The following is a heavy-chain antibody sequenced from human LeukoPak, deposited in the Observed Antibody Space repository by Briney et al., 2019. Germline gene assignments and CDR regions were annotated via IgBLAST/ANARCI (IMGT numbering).Heavy chain of an antibody. CDR3: VRLRRNSDTSGYYYYYDF. J-gene: IGHJ4*02. CDR2: ISVRSNYI. V-gene: IGHV3-21*01. D-gene: IGHD3-22*01. CDR1: GYTFSSFS. Sequence: GGSLRLSCVASGYTFSSFSINWLRQAPGKGLEWVSSISVRSNYIYYADSVRGRFSISRDDARDSLFLQMNRLRAEDTAVYYCVRLRRNSDTSGYYYYYDFWGQGTLVTVSS.